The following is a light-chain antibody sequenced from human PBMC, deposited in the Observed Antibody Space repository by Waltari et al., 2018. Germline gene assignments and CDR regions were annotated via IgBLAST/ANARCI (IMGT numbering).Light chain of an antibody. CDR1: SGNIATNY. V-gene: IGLV6-57*03. CDR3: QSFDSSHVV. J-gene: IGLJ2*01. Sequence: FMLTQPHSVSESPGKQVTISCTRSSGNIATNYVQWYQQRPGSAPPKVIYEDNQRPSGVPDRFSGSIDISSNSASRIISGLKAEDEADYYCQSFDSSHVVFGGGTKLTVL. CDR2: EDN.